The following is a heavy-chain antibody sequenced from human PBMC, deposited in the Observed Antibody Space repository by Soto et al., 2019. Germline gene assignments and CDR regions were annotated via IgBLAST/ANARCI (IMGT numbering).Heavy chain of an antibody. V-gene: IGHV3-33*01. Sequence: GGSLRLSCAASGFTFSSYGMHWVRQAPGKGLEWVAVIWYDGSNKYYADSVKGRFTISRDNSKNTLYLQMNSLRAEDTAVYYCARDLSSRGWYRHIYHYYRLAGRAQRTTVPVSS. J-gene: IGHJ6*02. CDR1: GFTFSSYG. CDR3: ARDLSSRGWYRHIYHYYRLAG. D-gene: IGHD6-19*01. CDR2: IWYDGSNK.